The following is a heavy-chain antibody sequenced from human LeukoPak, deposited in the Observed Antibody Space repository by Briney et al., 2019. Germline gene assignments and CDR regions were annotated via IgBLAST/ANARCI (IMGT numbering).Heavy chain of an antibody. CDR3: ARVVQSTDSSGFYLPEYFQH. CDR1: GYSISSGYH. Sequence: PSETLPLTCTVSGYSISSGYHWGWIRQPPGKGLEWIGSIYHSGSTYYNPSLKSRVTISVDTSKNQFSLKLRSVTAADTAVYYCARVVQSTDSSGFYLPEYFQHWGQGTLVTVSS. CDR2: IYHSGST. V-gene: IGHV4-38-2*02. D-gene: IGHD3-22*01. J-gene: IGHJ1*01.